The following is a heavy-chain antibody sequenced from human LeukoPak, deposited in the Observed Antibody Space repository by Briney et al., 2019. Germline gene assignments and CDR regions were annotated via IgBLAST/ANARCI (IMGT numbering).Heavy chain of an antibody. V-gene: IGHV1-18*01. J-gene: IGHJ5*02. Sequence: RGASVKVSCKASGYTFTSYGISWVRQAPGQGLEWMGWISAYNGNTNYAQKLQGRVTMTTDTSTSTAYMELRSLRSDDTAVYYCARSLRSGYSSGWLTGWFDPWGQGTLVTVSS. D-gene: IGHD6-19*01. CDR3: ARSLRSGYSSGWLTGWFDP. CDR2: ISAYNGNT. CDR1: GYTFTSYG.